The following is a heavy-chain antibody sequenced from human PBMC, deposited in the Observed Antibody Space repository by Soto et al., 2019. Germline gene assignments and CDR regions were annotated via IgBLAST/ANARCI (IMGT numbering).Heavy chain of an antibody. CDR3: AKESEYYGSGSYYAFDY. CDR2: ISYDGSNK. J-gene: IGHJ4*02. V-gene: IGHV3-30*18. CDR1: GFTFSSYG. Sequence: GGSLRLSCAASGFTFSSYGMHWVRQAPGKGLEWVAVISYDGSNKYYADSVKGRFTISRDNSKNTLYLQMNSLRAEDTAVYYCAKESEYYGSGSYYAFDYWGQGTLVTVSS. D-gene: IGHD3-10*01.